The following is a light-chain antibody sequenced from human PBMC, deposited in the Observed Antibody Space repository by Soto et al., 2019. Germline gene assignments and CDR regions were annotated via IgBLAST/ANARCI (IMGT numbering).Light chain of an antibody. CDR2: DAS. V-gene: IGKV3-20*01. CDR3: EQYGSSPLT. CDR1: QSVSSNY. J-gene: IGKJ3*01. Sequence: EIVLTQSPGTLSLSPGERATLSCRASQSVSSNYLAWYQQKPGQAPRLLISDASSRATGIPDRFSGSRSGTDFTLTISRLEPEDFAVYYCEQYGSSPLTFGPGTKVDIK.